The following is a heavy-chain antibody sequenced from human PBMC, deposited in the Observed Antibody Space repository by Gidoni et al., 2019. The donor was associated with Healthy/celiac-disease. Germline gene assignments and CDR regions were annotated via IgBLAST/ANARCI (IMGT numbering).Heavy chain of an antibody. CDR3: AADGAATPFDY. J-gene: IGHJ4*02. Sequence: QMQLVQSGPAVKKPGTSVKVSCKASGFTFTSSPVQWVRQARGQRLEWIGWIVVGSGNTNYAPKFQERVTITRDMSTSTAYMELSSLRSEDTAVYYCAADGAATPFDYWGQGTLVTVSS. CDR1: GFTFTSSP. D-gene: IGHD2-15*01. CDR2: IVVGSGNT. V-gene: IGHV1-58*01.